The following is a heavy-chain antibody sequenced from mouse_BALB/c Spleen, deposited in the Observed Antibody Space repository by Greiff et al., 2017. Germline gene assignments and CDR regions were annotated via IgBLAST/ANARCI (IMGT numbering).Heavy chain of an antibody. CDR1: GYTFTSYW. D-gene: IGHD3-1*01. V-gene: IGHV1S81*02. J-gene: IGHJ3*01. Sequence: QVQLQQPGAELVKPGASVKLSCKASGYTFTSYWMHWVKQRPGQGLEWIGEINPSNGRTNYNEKFKSKATLTVDKSSSTAYMQLSSLTSEDSAVYYCASGGLLGLPFFAYWGQGTLVTVSA. CDR2: INPSNGRT. CDR3: ASGGLLGLPFFAY.